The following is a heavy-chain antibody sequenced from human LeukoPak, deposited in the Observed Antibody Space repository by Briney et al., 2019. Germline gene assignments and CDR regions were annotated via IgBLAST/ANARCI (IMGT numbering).Heavy chain of an antibody. D-gene: IGHD6-19*01. V-gene: IGHV4-59*01. CDR2: IYYSGST. CDR1: GGSISSYY. CDR3: ARGIIAEGGIFDY. Sequence: SETLSLTCTVSGGSISSYYWSWIRQPPGKGLEWIGYIYYSGSTNYNPSLKGRVTISVDTSKNQFSLKLSSVTAADTAVYYCARGIIAEGGIFDYWGQGTLVTVSS. J-gene: IGHJ4*02.